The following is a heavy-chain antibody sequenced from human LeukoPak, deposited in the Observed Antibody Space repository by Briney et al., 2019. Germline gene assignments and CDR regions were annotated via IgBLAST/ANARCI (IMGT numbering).Heavy chain of an antibody. V-gene: IGHV3-7*01. Sequence: PGGSLGLSCAASGFTLSSNWMTWVRQAPGKGLEWVANIKQDGSEKYYVDSVKGRFTISRDNAKNSLYLQMNSLRAEDTAVYYCAKDTGLWFGEFFDYWGQGTLVTVSS. CDR1: GFTLSSNW. CDR3: AKDTGLWFGEFFDY. D-gene: IGHD3-10*01. J-gene: IGHJ4*02. CDR2: IKQDGSEK.